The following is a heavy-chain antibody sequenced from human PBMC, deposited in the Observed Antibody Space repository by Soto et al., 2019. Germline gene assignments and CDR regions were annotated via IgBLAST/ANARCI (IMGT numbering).Heavy chain of an antibody. CDR1: GYTFTGYY. CDR3: AIESQGPLVPFDY. CDR2: INPNSGGT. D-gene: IGHD3-16*01. V-gene: IGHV1-2*02. J-gene: IGHJ4*02. Sequence: ASVKVSCKASGYTFTGYYMHWVRQAPGQGLEWMGWINPNSGGTSYAQKFQGRVTMTRDTSTSTVYMELSSLRSEDTAVYYCAIESQGPLVPFDYWCQGILVTVS.